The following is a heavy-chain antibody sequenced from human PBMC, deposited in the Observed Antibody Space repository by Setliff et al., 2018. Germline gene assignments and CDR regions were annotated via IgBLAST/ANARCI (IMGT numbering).Heavy chain of an antibody. J-gene: IGHJ4*02. CDR1: GYTFTGYY. V-gene: IGHV1-2*04. CDR3: ARSGWLREYYFDY. D-gene: IGHD5-12*01. CDR2: INPNSGGT. Sequence: ASVKVSCKASGYTFTGYYMHWVRQAPGQGLEWMGWINPNSGGTNYAQKFQGWVTMTRDTSISTAYMELSRLRSDDTAVYYCARSGWLREYYFDYWGQGSLVTVSS.